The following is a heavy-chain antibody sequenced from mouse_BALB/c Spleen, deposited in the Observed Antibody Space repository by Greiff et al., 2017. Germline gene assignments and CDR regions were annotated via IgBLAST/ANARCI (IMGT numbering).Heavy chain of an antibody. J-gene: IGHJ2*01. CDR2: ISYSGST. CDR3: ARGGVYYDYDASFDY. V-gene: IGHV3-8*02. Sequence: EVKLQESGPSLVKPSQTLSLTCSVTGDSITSGYWNWIRKFPGNKLEYMGYISYSGSTYYNPSLKSRISITRDTSKNQYYLQLNSVTTEDTATYYCARGGVYYDYDASFDYWGQGTTLTVSS. CDR1: GDSITSGY. D-gene: IGHD2-4*01.